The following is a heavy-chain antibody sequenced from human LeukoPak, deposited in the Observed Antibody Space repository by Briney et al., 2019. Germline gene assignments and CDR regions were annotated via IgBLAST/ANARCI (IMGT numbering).Heavy chain of an antibody. CDR1: GGTFRSNG. CDR2: IIPMFDSR. D-gene: IGHD4-23*01. J-gene: IGHJ5*02. CDR3: AREANFGGNLNWFDP. V-gene: IGHV1-69*13. Sequence: ASVKVSCKASGGTFRSNGYTWVRQAPGQGLEWMGGIIPMFDSRGFAQKFQGRVTLTADESGSTVYMELRNLTSEDTAIYYCAREANFGGNLNWFDPWGQGTLVTVSS.